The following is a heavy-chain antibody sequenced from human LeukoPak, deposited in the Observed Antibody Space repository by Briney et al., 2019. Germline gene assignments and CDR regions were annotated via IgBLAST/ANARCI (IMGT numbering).Heavy chain of an antibody. CDR2: IKSKTDGGTT. V-gene: IGHV3-15*01. D-gene: IGHD3-3*01. CDR3: ARDESLGDLWSGYFDAFDI. J-gene: IGHJ3*02. Sequence: PGGSLRLSCAASGFTFSNAWMSWVRQAPGKGLEWVGRIKSKTDGGTTDYAAPVKGRFTISRDDSKNTLYLQMNSLKTEDTAVYYCARDESLGDLWSGYFDAFDIWGQGTMVTVSS. CDR1: GFTFSNAW.